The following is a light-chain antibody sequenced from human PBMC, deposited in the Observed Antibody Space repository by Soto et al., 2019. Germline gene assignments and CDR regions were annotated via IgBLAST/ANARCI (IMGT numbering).Light chain of an antibody. J-gene: IGKJ1*01. V-gene: IGKV3-11*01. CDR2: EAS. CDR3: RQRSNWPSWT. CDR1: QSVGTY. Sequence: EIVFTQSPATLSLSPGERATLSCRAGQSVGTYLDWYQQKPGQAPRLVIYEASNRTPGIPARFSGSGSGTDFTLTISSLEPEDFAVYYCRQRSNWPSWTFGQGTKVDIK.